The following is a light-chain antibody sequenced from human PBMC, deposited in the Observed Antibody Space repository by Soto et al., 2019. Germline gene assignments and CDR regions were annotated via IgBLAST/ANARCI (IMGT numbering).Light chain of an antibody. J-gene: IGLJ3*02. CDR2: EVV. Sequence: QSALTQPPSASGSPGQSVTISCTGTKNDIGVYDFVSWYQHHPGKAPRLIIYEVVQRPSGVPDRFSGSRSGTSASLAITGLQAEDEADYYCQSFDSSLSNSWVFGGGTKLTVL. V-gene: IGLV2-8*01. CDR1: KNDIGVYDF. CDR3: QSFDSSLSNSWV.